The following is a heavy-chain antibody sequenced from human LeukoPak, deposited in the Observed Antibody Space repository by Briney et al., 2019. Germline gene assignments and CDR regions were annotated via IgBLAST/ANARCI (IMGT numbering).Heavy chain of an antibody. CDR1: GFTFSSYA. CDR2: IYFDSST. Sequence: GGSLRLSCAASGFTFSSYAMHWVRQAPGKGLEWVSVIYFDSSTYYADSVKGRFTISRDDSKSTLFLQMSYLRVEDTAVYYCARAPGTTLHYGGLDVWGQGTTVTVSS. V-gene: IGHV3-66*01. D-gene: IGHD4-17*01. J-gene: IGHJ6*02. CDR3: ARAPGTTLHYGGLDV.